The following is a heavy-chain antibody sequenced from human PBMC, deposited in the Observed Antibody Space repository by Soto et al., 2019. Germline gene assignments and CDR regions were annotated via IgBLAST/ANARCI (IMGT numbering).Heavy chain of an antibody. Sequence: EVQLVESGGGLVQPGGSLRLSCAASGFTFSNAWMNWVRQAPGKGLEWVGRIKSKTDGGTTDYAAPVKGRFTISRDDSKNTLYLQMNSLKTDDTAVYYCTTEEGYYYGSGSYRGVSDYWGQGTLVTVSS. D-gene: IGHD3-10*01. CDR3: TTEEGYYYGSGSYRGVSDY. J-gene: IGHJ4*02. CDR1: GFTFSNAW. V-gene: IGHV3-15*07. CDR2: IKSKTDGGTT.